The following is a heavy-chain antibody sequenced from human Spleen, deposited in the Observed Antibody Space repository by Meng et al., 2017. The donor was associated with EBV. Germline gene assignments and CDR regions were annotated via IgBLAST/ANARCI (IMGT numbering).Heavy chain of an antibody. V-gene: IGHV1-18*01. D-gene: IGHD2-2*01. CDR1: GYTFTRYG. CDR2: ISTYDGNT. Sequence: QGQLVQSGAEVKKPGASVKVSCKASGYTFTRYGITWVRQAHGRGPEWMGWISTYDGNTDYAQKLQGRATLTTDTSTATAYMELRSLRSDDTAVYYCALSVVQPAAYDYWGQGTLVTVSS. J-gene: IGHJ4*02. CDR3: ALSVVQPAAYDY.